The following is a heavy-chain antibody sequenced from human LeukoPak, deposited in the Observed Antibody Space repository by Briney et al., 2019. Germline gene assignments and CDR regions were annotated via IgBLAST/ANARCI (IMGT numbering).Heavy chain of an antibody. CDR3: ARRINDFWSGQYGYYFDY. V-gene: IGHV4-39*01. CDR1: GDSIISSSYY. J-gene: IGHJ4*02. Sequence: PSETLSLTCTVSGDSIISSSYYWGWIRQPPGKGLEWIGSIYYSGSTYYNSSLKSRVTISVDTSKNQFSLKLSSVTAADTAAYYCARRINDFWSGQYGYYFDYWGQGTLVTVSS. CDR2: IYYSGST. D-gene: IGHD3-3*01.